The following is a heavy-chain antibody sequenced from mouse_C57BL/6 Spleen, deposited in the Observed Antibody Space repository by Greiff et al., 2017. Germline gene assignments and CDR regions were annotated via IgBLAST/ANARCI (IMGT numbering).Heavy chain of an antibody. J-gene: IGHJ2*01. CDR2: ISDGGSYT. CDR3: ARERGENYFDY. V-gene: IGHV5-4*01. CDR1: GFTFSSYA. Sequence: EVQGVESGGGLVKPGGSLKLSCAASGFTFSSYAMSWVRQTPEKRLEWVATISDGGSYTYYPDNVKGRFTISRDNAKNNLYLQMSHLKSEDTAMYYCARERGENYFDYWGQGTTLTVSS.